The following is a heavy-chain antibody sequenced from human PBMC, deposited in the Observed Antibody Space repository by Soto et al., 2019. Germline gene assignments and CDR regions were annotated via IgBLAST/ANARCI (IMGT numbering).Heavy chain of an antibody. J-gene: IGHJ3*02. D-gene: IGHD4-17*01. V-gene: IGHV1-2*04. CDR2: INPNSGGT. CDR1: GYTLTGYY. Sequence: QVQLVQSGAEVKKPGASVKVSCKASGYTLTGYYMHWVRQAPGQGLEWMGWINPNSGGTNYAQKFQGWVTMTRDTSISTAYMELSRLRSDDTAVYYWAREGFGATVTTWGAFDIWGQGTMVTVSS. CDR3: AREGFGATVTTWGAFDI.